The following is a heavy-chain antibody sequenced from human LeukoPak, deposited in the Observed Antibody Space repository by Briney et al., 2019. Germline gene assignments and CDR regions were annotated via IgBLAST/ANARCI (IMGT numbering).Heavy chain of an antibody. CDR3: AKGWTTSSNYDY. CDR1: GYTFTGYY. D-gene: IGHD4-11*01. Sequence: ASVKVSCKASGYTFTGYYMHWVRQAPGQGLEWMGRINPNSGGTNYAQKFRGRVTMTRDTSISTAYMELSRLRSDDTAVYYCAKGWTTSSNYDYWGQGTLVTVSS. J-gene: IGHJ4*02. CDR2: INPNSGGT. V-gene: IGHV1-2*06.